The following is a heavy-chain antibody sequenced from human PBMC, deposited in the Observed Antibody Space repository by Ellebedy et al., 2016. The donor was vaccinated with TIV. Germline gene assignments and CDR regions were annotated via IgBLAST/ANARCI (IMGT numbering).Heavy chain of an antibody. J-gene: IGHJ6*02. CDR3: TRDGGTAVNHYYFGMDV. CDR2: ISTYNGNT. D-gene: IGHD4-17*01. CDR1: GYTLTSYG. V-gene: IGHV1-18*01. Sequence: AASVKVSCKASGYTLTSYGITWVRQAPGQGLEWRGWISTYNGNTNYAQKFQGRVTMTTDTSTSTAYVQLRSLKSDDTAVYYCTRDGGTAVNHYYFGMDVWGQGTTVTVSS.